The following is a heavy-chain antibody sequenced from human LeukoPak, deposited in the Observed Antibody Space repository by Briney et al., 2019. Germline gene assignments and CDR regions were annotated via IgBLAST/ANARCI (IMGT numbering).Heavy chain of an antibody. CDR2: IYYNGNT. D-gene: IGHD3/OR15-3a*01. V-gene: IGHV4-31*03. Sequence: SETLSLTCTVSGGSITSAGYYWNWIRQHPGKGLEWIGFIYYNGNTYYNPSLKSRVTISLDTSKNHFSLRLISVTAADTAVYYCARSWTYYYYGMDVWGQGTTVTVSS. CDR3: ARSWTYYYYGMDV. CDR1: GGSITSAGYY. J-gene: IGHJ6*02.